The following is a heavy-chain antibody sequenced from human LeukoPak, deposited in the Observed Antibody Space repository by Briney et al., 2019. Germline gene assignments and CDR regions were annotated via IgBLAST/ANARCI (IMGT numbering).Heavy chain of an antibody. D-gene: IGHD2-2*03. CDR2: ISRSSSTI. CDR3: ASVGHCTSSSCPYYFDY. V-gene: IGHV3-48*01. Sequence: GGSLRLSCAASGGTFSDYSMNWVRQAPGKGLEWVAYISRSSSTIYYADSVKGRFTISRDNAKNSLFLQMNSLRAEDKAVYYCASVGHCTSSSCPYYFDYWGQGTLVTVST. CDR1: GGTFSDYS. J-gene: IGHJ4*02.